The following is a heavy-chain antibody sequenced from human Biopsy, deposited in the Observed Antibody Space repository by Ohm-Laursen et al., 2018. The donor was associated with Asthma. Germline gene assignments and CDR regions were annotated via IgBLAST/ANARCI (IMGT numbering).Heavy chain of an antibody. CDR3: ARDAPTGGYIDY. CDR2: IYSGGTS. CDR1: GFAVSRDH. D-gene: IGHD7-27*01. V-gene: IGHV3-66*01. Sequence: SLRLSCAASGFAVSRDHMFWVRQAPGKGLEWVSVIYSGGTSHTADSVRGRFTISRDYSRNSLYLQMNSLRAEDTAVYYCARDAPTGGYIDYWGLGTLVTVSS. J-gene: IGHJ4*02.